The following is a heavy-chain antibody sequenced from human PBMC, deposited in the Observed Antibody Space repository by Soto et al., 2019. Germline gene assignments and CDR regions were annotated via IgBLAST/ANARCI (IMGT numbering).Heavy chain of an antibody. Sequence: QVQLVQSGAEVKKPGASVKVSCKASGYTFTGYYMHWVRQAPGQGLEWMGWINPNSGGTNYAQKFQGWVTMTRDTSISTAYMELSRLKSDDTAVYSCATGHSSGWLTLPHWGQGTLVTVSS. V-gene: IGHV1-2*04. CDR1: GYTFTGYY. D-gene: IGHD6-19*01. CDR2: INPNSGGT. J-gene: IGHJ4*02. CDR3: ATGHSSGWLTLPH.